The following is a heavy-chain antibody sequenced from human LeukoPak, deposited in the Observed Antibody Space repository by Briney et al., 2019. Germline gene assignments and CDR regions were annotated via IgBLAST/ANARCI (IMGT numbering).Heavy chain of an antibody. Sequence: GESLKISCKGSGYTFTDYWIGWVRQMPGKGLEWMGIIYPGDSDTRYSPSFQGQVTISADKSISTAYLQWSSLKASDTAMYYCARHPHCSGGTCYQEFDYWGQGTLVTVSS. CDR2: IYPGDSDT. CDR3: ARHPHCSGGTCYQEFDY. J-gene: IGHJ4*02. D-gene: IGHD2-15*01. CDR1: GYTFTDYW. V-gene: IGHV5-51*01.